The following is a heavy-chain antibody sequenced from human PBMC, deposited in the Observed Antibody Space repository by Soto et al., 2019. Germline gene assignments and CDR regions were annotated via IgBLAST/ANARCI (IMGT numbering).Heavy chain of an antibody. CDR3: AKQPPFSSASDWLDP. D-gene: IGHD6-19*01. J-gene: IGHJ5*02. V-gene: IGHV5-51*01. Sequence: GESLKISCKASGILFTSNRIVWVRQIPGKGLEWVGIIYPGDSDTRYSPSFQGQVTISADKSTDTAYLQWNSLKASDSAIYYCAKQPPFSSASDWLDPWGEGTLVTVSS. CDR2: IYPGDSDT. CDR1: GILFTSNR.